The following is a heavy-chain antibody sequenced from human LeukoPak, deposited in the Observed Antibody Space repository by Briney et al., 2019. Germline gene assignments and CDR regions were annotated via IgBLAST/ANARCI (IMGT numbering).Heavy chain of an antibody. J-gene: IGHJ4*02. CDR3: ATGCSSTSCYEKFFDY. CDR2: IVAGSGNT. Sequence: ASVKVSCKASGFTFANSAVQWVRQARGQRLEWIGWIVAGSGNTNYAQKFQERVTITRDMSTSTAYMELSSLRSEDTAVYYCATGCSSTSCYEKFFDYWGQGTLVTVS. D-gene: IGHD2-2*01. V-gene: IGHV1-58*01. CDR1: GFTFANSA.